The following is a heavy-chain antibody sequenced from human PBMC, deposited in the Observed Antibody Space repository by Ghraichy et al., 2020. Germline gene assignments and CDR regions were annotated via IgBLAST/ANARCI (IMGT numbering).Heavy chain of an antibody. CDR1: GFTFSSYA. D-gene: IGHD6-19*01. J-gene: IGHJ4*02. CDR3: AKVMYRSGWLFDY. V-gene: IGHV3-23*01. CDR2: ISGSGGNT. Sequence: SCAASGFTFSSYAMSWVRQAPGKGLEWVSAISGSGGNTYYADSVRGRFTISRDNSKNTLYMQMNSLRADDTAIYYCAKVMYRSGWLFDYWGQGTLVTVSS.